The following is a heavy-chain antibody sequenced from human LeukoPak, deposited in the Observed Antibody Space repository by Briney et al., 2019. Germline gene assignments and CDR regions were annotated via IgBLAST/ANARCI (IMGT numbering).Heavy chain of an antibody. D-gene: IGHD3-10*01. Sequence: GGSLRLSCAASGFTFDDYTMHWVRQAPGEGLEWVSLLSWDGGSTYYADSVKGRFIISRDNAKNSLYLQMNSLRAEDTAVYYCARESYIPYWGQGTLVTVSS. CDR3: ARESYIPY. CDR1: GFTFDDYT. J-gene: IGHJ4*02. V-gene: IGHV3-43*01. CDR2: LSWDGGST.